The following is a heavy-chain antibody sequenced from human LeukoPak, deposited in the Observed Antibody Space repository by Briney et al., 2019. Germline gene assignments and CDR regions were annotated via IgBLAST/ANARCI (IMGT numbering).Heavy chain of an antibody. D-gene: IGHD5-24*01. CDR3: ARVEDFDY. CDR2: IYYSGST. CDR1: GGSISSSSYY. V-gene: IGHV4-39*01. J-gene: IGHJ4*02. Sequence: SETLSLXCTVSGGSISSSSYYWGWIRQPPGKGLEWIGSIYYSGSTYYNPSLKSRVTISVDTSKNQFSLKLSSVTAADTAVYYRARVEDFDYWGQGTLVTVSS.